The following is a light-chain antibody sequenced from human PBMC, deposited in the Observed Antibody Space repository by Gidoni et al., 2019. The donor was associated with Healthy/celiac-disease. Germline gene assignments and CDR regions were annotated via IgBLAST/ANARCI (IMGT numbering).Light chain of an antibody. CDR1: QDISNY. V-gene: IGKV1-33*01. J-gene: IGKJ1*01. Sequence: DIQMTQSPSSLSASVGDRVTITCQASQDISNYLNWYQQKPGKAPKLLIYDASNLETGVPSRCSGSGSGTDFTITISRLQHEDIATYYCQQYDNLPRTFGQGTKVEIK. CDR3: QQYDNLPRT. CDR2: DAS.